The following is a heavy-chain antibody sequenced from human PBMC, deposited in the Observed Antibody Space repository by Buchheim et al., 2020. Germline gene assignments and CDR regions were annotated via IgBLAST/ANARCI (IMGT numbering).Heavy chain of an antibody. CDR1: GFSLSTSGVG. CDR3: AHWTHIVVVTAMGGFDY. Sequence: QITLKESGPTLVKPTQTLTLTCTFSGFSLSTSGVGVGWIRQPPGKALEWLALIYWDDDKRYSPSLKSRLTITKDTSKNQVVLTMTNMDPVDTATYYCAHWTHIVVVTAMGGFDYWGQGTL. CDR2: IYWDDDK. J-gene: IGHJ4*02. D-gene: IGHD2-21*02. V-gene: IGHV2-5*02.